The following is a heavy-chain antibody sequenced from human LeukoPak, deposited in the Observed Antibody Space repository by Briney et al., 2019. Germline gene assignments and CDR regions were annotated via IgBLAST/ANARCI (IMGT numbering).Heavy chain of an antibody. D-gene: IGHD3-10*01. CDR2: ISSSSSTI. CDR3: ARDSDYYGSGSRFDY. Sequence: GGSLRLSCAASGFTFTSYSMNWVRQAPGKGLEWVSYISSSSSTIYYADSVKGRFTISRDNDKNSLYLQMNSLRAEDTAVYYCARDSDYYGSGSRFDYWGQGTLVTVSS. J-gene: IGHJ4*02. V-gene: IGHV3-48*04. CDR1: GFTFTSYS.